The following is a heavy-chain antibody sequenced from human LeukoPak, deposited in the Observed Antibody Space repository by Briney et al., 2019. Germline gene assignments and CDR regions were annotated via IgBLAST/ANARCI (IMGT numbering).Heavy chain of an antibody. D-gene: IGHD3-22*01. Sequence: PSETLSLTCTVSGGSISNYFWSWIRQPPGKGLEWIGYIYHSGSTNYNPSLKSRVTMSVDTSKNQFSLKLSSVTAADTAVYYCAREGYDSSGQVDYWGQGTLVTVSS. CDR1: GGSISNYF. CDR3: AREGYDSSGQVDY. J-gene: IGHJ4*02. CDR2: IYHSGST. V-gene: IGHV4-59*12.